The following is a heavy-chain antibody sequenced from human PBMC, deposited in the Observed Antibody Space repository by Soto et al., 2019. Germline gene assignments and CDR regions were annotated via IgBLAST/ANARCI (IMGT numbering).Heavy chain of an antibody. J-gene: IGHJ6*02. D-gene: IGHD3-10*01. CDR1: GYTFTSYA. CDR3: ARSSVRGVIPHYYGMDV. V-gene: IGHV1-3*01. CDR2: INAGNGNT. Sequence: ASVKVSCKASGYTFTSYAMHWVRQAPGQRLEWMGWINAGNGNTKYSQKFQGRVTITRDTSASTAYMELSSLRSEDTAVYYCARSSVRGVIPHYYGMDVWGQGTTVTVS.